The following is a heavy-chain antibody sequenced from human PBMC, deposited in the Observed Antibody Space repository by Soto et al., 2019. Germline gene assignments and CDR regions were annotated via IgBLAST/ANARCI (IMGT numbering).Heavy chain of an antibody. CDR3: ARDVAAAGHYYYYYGMDV. CDR1: GYTFTGYY. CDR2: INPNSGGT. D-gene: IGHD6-13*01. Sequence: ASVKVSCKASGYTFTGYYMHWVRQAPGQGLEWMGWINPNSGGTNYAQKFQGWVTMTRDTSISTAYMELSRPRSDDTAVYYCARDVAAAGHYYYYYGMDVWGQGTTVTVSS. J-gene: IGHJ6*02. V-gene: IGHV1-2*04.